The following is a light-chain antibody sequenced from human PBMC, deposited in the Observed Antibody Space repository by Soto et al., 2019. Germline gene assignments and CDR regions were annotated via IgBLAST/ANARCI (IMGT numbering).Light chain of an antibody. CDR2: NNS. J-gene: IGLJ3*02. Sequence: QSVVTQPPSESGTPGQRVTISCSGANSNIGGNPVNWFQQLPGRAPKLLIYNNSQRSSGVPDRFSGSKSGTSASLVISGLQSEDEADYYCAAWDDSLNGRVFGGGSKVTVL. V-gene: IGLV1-44*01. CDR3: AAWDDSLNGRV. CDR1: NSNIGGNP.